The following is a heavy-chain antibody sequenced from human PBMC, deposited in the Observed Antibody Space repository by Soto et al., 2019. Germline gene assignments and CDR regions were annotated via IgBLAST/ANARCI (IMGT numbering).Heavy chain of an antibody. J-gene: IGHJ4*02. CDR2: ISYDGSNK. Sequence: VGSLRLSCAASGFTFSSYGMHWVRQAPGKGLEWVAVISYDGSNKYYADSVKGRFTISRDNSKNTLYLQMNSLRAEDTAVYYCAKAGIAAAGYYFDYWGQGTLVTVSS. D-gene: IGHD6-13*01. V-gene: IGHV3-30*18. CDR1: GFTFSSYG. CDR3: AKAGIAAAGYYFDY.